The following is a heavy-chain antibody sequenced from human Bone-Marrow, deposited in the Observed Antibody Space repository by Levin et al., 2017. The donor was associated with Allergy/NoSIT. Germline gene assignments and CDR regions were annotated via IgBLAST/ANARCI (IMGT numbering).Heavy chain of an antibody. J-gene: IGHJ4*02. Sequence: SCTVSGASISSGGYYWTWIRQRPGKGLEWIGYMYYSGSTYYNPSLKTRVTISVDTSKNQFSLKLTSVTAADTAVYYCAREGTPQSWDYWGQGSLVRVSS. CDR2: MYYSGST. V-gene: IGHV4-31*03. CDR1: GASISSGGYY. D-gene: IGHD1-14*01. CDR3: AREGTPQSWDY.